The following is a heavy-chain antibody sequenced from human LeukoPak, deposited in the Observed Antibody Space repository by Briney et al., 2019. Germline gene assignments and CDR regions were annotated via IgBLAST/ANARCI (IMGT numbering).Heavy chain of an antibody. V-gene: IGHV4-4*07. J-gene: IGHJ3*02. CDR2: IYTSGST. CDR3: TRGLSVDAFDI. D-gene: IGHD6-19*01. Sequence: SETLSLTCTVSGGSLSSYYRSWIRQPAGKGLEWIGRIYTSGSTNYNTYLKSRVTMSVDTSKNQFALKLSSVTAGDTAVYYCTRGLSVDAFDIWGQGTMVTVSS. CDR1: GGSLSSYY.